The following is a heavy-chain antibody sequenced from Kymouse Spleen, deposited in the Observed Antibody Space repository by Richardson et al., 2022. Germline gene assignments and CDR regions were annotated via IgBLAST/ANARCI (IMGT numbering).Heavy chain of an antibody. CDR3: ARESDILTGYYYYYGMDV. CDR2: IYYSGST. D-gene: IGHD3-9*01. J-gene: IGHJ6*02. CDR1: GGSVSSGSYY. V-gene: IGHV4-61*01. Sequence: QVQLQESGPGLVKPSETLSLTCTVSGGSVSSGSYYWSWIRQPPGKGLEWIGYIYYSGSTNYNPSLKSRVTISVDTSKNQFSLKLSSVTAADTAVYYCARESDILTGYYYYYGMDVWGQGTTVTVSS.